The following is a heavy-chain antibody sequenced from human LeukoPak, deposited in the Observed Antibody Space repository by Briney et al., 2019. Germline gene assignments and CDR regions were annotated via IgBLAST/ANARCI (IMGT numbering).Heavy chain of an antibody. J-gene: IGHJ3*02. Sequence: GGSLRLSCAASGFTFSSYSMNWVRQAPGKGLEWVSSISSSSYIYYADSVKGRFTISRDNAKNSLYLQMNSLRAEDTAVYYCATEGGENDYGDYYDAFDIWGQGTMVTVSS. CDR3: ATEGGENDYGDYYDAFDI. CDR2: ISSSSYI. V-gene: IGHV3-21*01. D-gene: IGHD4-17*01. CDR1: GFTFSSYS.